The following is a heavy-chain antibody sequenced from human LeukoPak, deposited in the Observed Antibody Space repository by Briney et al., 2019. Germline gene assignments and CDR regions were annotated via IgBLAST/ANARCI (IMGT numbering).Heavy chain of an antibody. CDR2: VYYSGTT. V-gene: IGHV4-59*08. CDR3: ARQHYLGELSLPWFDP. CDR1: GGSICSYY. J-gene: IGHJ5*02. Sequence: SETLSLTCTVSGGSICSYYWNWIRQPPGKGLEWVGYVYYSGTTNYNPSLKSRVTISVDTSKNQFSLKLSSVTATDTAMYYCARQHYLGELSLPWFDPWGQGTLVTVSS. D-gene: IGHD3-16*02.